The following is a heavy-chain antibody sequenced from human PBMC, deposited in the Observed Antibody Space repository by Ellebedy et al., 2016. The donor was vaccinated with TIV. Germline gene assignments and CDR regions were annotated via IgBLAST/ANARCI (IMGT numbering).Heavy chain of an antibody. CDR2: IHYTGDT. Sequence: SETLSLXXSVSGGSVSSGSSYWNWIRQSPGKGLEWIGYIHYTGDTNYNPSLKSRVTLSVDTSKNHFSLRLSSVTAADTAVYYCVRHAPPDYSDGSGVLVDAFDFWGQGTMVTVSS. CDR1: GGSVSSGSSY. D-gene: IGHD3-22*01. J-gene: IGHJ3*01. CDR3: VRHAPPDYSDGSGVLVDAFDF. V-gene: IGHV4-61*03.